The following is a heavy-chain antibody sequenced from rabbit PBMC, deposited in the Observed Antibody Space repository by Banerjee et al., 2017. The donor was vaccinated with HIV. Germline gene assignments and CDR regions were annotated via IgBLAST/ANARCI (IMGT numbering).Heavy chain of an antibody. CDR3: ARASAYADYGYDVSVHTL. D-gene: IGHD6-1*01. Sequence: QSLEESGGDLVKPGASLTLTCTASGFSFSSSYYMCWVRQTPGKGLEWIACVYAGSSGSTYYASWAKGRFTISKTSSTTVTLQMTSLTAADTATYFCARASAYADYGYDVSVHTLWGQGTLVTV. CDR1: GFSFSSSYY. CDR2: VYAGSSGST. J-gene: IGHJ4*01. V-gene: IGHV1S40*01.